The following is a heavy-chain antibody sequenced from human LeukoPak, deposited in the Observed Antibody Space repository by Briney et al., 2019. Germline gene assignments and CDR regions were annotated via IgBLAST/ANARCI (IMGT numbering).Heavy chain of an antibody. CDR2: FNPSGGST. CDR1: GYTFTSYY. Sequence: ASVKVSCKASGYTFTSYYMHWVRQAPGQGLEWMGGFNPSGGSTNYAQKFQGRVTMTTDTSTSTVYMELSSLRSEDTAVYYCARDYGDYFDYWGQGTLVTVSS. D-gene: IGHD4-17*01. CDR3: ARDYGDYFDY. V-gene: IGHV1-46*01. J-gene: IGHJ4*02.